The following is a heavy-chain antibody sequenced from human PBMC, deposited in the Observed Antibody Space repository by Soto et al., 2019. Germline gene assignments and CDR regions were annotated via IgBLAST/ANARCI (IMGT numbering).Heavy chain of an antibody. D-gene: IGHD3-22*01. Sequence: ASVHVSCKXSGDTFTNYGFSWVRQAPGQGLEWMGWISVYSGNTNYAQNVQGRVTMTTDTSTSTAYMELRSLRSDDTAVYYCARDRSPYYYDSSGYPHYWGQGTLVTVSS. CDR1: GDTFTNYG. CDR3: ARDRSPYYYDSSGYPHY. J-gene: IGHJ4*02. CDR2: ISVYSGNT. V-gene: IGHV1-18*01.